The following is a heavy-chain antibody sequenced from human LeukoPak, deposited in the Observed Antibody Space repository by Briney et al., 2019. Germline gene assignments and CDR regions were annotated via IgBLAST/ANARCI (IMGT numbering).Heavy chain of an antibody. V-gene: IGHV1-18*01. D-gene: IGHD3-22*01. J-gene: IGHJ5*02. CDR2: ISAYNGNT. CDR3: VRYYYDSSGYVRVDP. CDR1: GYTFTSYG. Sequence: ASVKVSCKASGYTFTSYGISWVRQAPGQGLEWMGWISAYNGNTNYAQKLQGRVTMTTDTSTSTAYMELRSLRSDDTAVYYCVRYYYDSSGYVRVDPRGQGTLVTVSS.